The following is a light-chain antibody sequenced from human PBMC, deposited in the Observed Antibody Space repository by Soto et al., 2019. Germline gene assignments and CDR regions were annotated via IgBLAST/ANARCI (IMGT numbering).Light chain of an antibody. J-gene: IGKJ5*01. CDR3: HSRA. Sequence: EIVLTQSPGTLSLSPGERATLSCRASQTLSNSFIAWYQQKPGQAPRLLIYDTSSRATGVPDRYSASGSGTDFTLTISRLQPDDFATYFCHSRAFGQGTRLEIK. CDR1: QTLSNSF. CDR2: DTS. V-gene: IGKV3-20*01.